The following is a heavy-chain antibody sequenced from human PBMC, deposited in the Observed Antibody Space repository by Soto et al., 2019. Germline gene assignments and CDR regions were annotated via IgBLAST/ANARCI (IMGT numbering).Heavy chain of an antibody. Sequence: QVQLVESGGGVVQPGRSLRLSCAASGFTFSSYGMHWVRQAPGKGLEWVAVISYDGSNKYYADSVKGRFTISRDNSKNTLYLQMNSLRAEDTAVYYCAKGGAGSIAARHPLWYWGQGTLVTVSS. D-gene: IGHD6-6*01. J-gene: IGHJ4*02. V-gene: IGHV3-30*18. CDR2: ISYDGSNK. CDR3: AKGGAGSIAARHPLWY. CDR1: GFTFSSYG.